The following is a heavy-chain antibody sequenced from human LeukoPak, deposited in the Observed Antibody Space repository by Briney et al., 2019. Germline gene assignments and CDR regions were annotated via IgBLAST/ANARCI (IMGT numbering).Heavy chain of an antibody. CDR2: INHSGST. J-gene: IGHJ6*03. CDR1: GGSFSGYY. CDR3: ARVDGYSYGYYYYYYYMDV. D-gene: IGHD5-18*01. Sequence: SETLSLTCAVYGGSFSGYYWSWIRQPPGKGLEWIGEINHSGSTNYNPSLKSRVTISVDTSKNQFSLKLSSVTAADTAVYYCARVDGYSYGYYYYYYYMDVWGKGTTVTVSS. V-gene: IGHV4-34*01.